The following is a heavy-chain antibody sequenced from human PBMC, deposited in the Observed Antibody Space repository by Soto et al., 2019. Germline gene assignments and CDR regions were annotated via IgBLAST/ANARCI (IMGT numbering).Heavy chain of an antibody. Sequence: GLSLRLSCTTSGFSFASFALTGDRQAPGQGLEWVATIVGSDAKTHYADSVKGRFSISRDSSRNTVYLQMNNLRADDTAICYCAKWTYLDFWGQGTRVAVSS. D-gene: IGHD3-3*01. V-gene: IGHV3-23*01. J-gene: IGHJ4*02. CDR1: GFSFASFA. CDR3: AKWTYLDF. CDR2: IVGSDAKT.